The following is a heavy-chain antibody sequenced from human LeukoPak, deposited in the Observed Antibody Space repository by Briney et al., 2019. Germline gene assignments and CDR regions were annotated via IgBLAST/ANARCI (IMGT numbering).Heavy chain of an antibody. CDR1: GFIFETYS. J-gene: IGHJ4*02. V-gene: IGHV3-48*01. CDR2: ISGGGSHI. Sequence: GGSLRLSCTASGFIFETYSMNWVRQSPGKGLQRVSYISGGGSHIYYADSVRGRFTISRDDAKNSLYLQMDSLRADDTAVYYCARDAVISGTPFYFDHWGQGALVTVSS. CDR3: ARDAVISGTPFYFDH. D-gene: IGHD1-7*01.